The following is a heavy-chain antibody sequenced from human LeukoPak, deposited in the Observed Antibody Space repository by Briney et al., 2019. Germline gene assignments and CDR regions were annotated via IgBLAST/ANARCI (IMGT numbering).Heavy chain of an antibody. CDR3: ARADYYGSGSYDYYMDV. CDR1: GYTFTGYY. V-gene: IGHV1-2*02. CDR2: INPNSGGT. J-gene: IGHJ6*03. D-gene: IGHD3-10*01. Sequence: ASVKVSCKASGYTFTGYYMHWVRQAPGQGLEWMGWINPNSGGTNYAQKFQGRVTMTRDTSISAAYMELSRLRSDDTAVYYCARADYYGSGSYDYYMDVWGKGTTVTVSS.